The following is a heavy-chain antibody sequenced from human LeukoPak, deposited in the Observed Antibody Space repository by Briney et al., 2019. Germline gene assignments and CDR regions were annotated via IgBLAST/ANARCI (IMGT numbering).Heavy chain of an antibody. V-gene: IGHV4-4*09. CDR1: GGSISSYY. J-gene: IGHJ4*02. D-gene: IGHD3-22*01. CDR3: ARQVRDSSGYYYGGRPEEYYFDY. Sequence: SETLSLTCTVSGGSISSYYWSWIRQPPGKGLEWIGYIYTSGSTNYNPSLKSRVTISVDTSKNQFSLKLSSVTAADTAVYYCARQVRDSSGYYYGGRPEEYYFDYWGQGTLVTVSS. CDR2: IYTSGST.